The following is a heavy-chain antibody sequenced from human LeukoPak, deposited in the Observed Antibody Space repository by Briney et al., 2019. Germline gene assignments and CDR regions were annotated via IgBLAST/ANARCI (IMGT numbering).Heavy chain of an antibody. J-gene: IGHJ4*02. Sequence: ASVKVSCKASGYTFTSYGISWVRQAPGQGLEWMGWISAYNGNTNYAQKLQGRVTMTTDTSTSTAYMELRSLRSDDTAVYYCAREKQNGYSGYDAFDYWGQGTLVTVSS. CDR2: ISAYNGNT. CDR3: AREKQNGYSGYDAFDY. CDR1: GYTFTSYG. D-gene: IGHD5-12*01. V-gene: IGHV1-18*01.